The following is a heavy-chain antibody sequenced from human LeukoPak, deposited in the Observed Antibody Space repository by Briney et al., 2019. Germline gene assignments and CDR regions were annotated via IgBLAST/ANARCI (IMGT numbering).Heavy chain of an antibody. CDR1: GFTFSSYA. CDR2: ISGSGGST. CDR3: AKPESIVGARVPAHGWAFDI. V-gene: IGHV3-23*01. Sequence: GGSLRLSCAASGFTFSSYAMSWVRQAPGKGLEWVSAISGSGGSTYYADSVKGRFTISRDNSKNTLYLQMNSLRAEDTAVYYCAKPESIVGARVPAHGWAFDIWGQGTMVTVSS. J-gene: IGHJ3*02. D-gene: IGHD1-26*01.